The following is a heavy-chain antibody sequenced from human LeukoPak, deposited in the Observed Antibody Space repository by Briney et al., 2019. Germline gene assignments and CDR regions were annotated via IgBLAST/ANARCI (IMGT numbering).Heavy chain of an antibody. CDR2: ISYDGSNK. Sequence: GGSLRLSCAASGFTFSSYGMHWVRQAPGKGLEWVAVISYDGSNKYYADSVKGRFTISRDNSKNTLYLQMNSLRAEDTAVYYCAKDQFGFYYYDSSGYYPTPFDYWGQGTLVTVSS. CDR3: AKDQFGFYYYDSSGYYPTPFDY. J-gene: IGHJ4*02. V-gene: IGHV3-30*18. D-gene: IGHD3-22*01. CDR1: GFTFSSYG.